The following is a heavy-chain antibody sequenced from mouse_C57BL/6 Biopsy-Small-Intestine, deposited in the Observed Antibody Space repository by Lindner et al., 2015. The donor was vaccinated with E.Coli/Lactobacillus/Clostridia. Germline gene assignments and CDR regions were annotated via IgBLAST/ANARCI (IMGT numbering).Heavy chain of an antibody. J-gene: IGHJ2*01. V-gene: IGHV1-42*01. CDR3: GRSYYDNLDY. Sequence: QLQSLDRELVKPGASVKISCKASGYSFTGYYMNWVKQSPEKSLEWIGEINPSTGGTTYNQKFKAKATLTVDKSSSTAYMQLKSLTSEDSAVYYCGRSYYDNLDYWGQGTTLTVSS. CDR1: GYSFTGYY. D-gene: IGHD2-10*01. CDR2: INPSTGGT.